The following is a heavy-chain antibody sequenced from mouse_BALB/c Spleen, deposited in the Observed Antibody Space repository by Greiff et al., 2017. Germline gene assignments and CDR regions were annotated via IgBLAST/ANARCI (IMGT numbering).Heavy chain of an antibody. CDR3: ARWRKGYYAMDY. J-gene: IGHJ4*01. Sequence: EVHLVESGGGLVQPGGSRKLSCAASGFTFSSFGMHWVRQAPEKGLEWVAYISSGSSTIYYADTVKGRFTISRDNPKNTLFLQMTSLRSEDTAMYYCARWRKGYYAMDYWGQGTSVTVSS. CDR1: GFTFSSFG. CDR2: ISSGSSTI. V-gene: IGHV5-17*02.